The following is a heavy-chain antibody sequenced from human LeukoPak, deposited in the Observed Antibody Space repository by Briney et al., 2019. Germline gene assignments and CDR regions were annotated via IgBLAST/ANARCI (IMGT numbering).Heavy chain of an antibody. CDR2: IYYGGST. D-gene: IGHD3-10*01. V-gene: IGHV4-59*08. Sequence: SETLSLTCTVSGGSISSYYWSWIRQPPGKGLEWIGYIYYGGSTNYNPSLESRVTISVDTSKNQFSLKLSSVTAADTAVYYCARAVNFYGSGSYDYWGQGTLVTVSS. CDR1: GGSISSYY. J-gene: IGHJ4*02. CDR3: ARAVNFYGSGSYDY.